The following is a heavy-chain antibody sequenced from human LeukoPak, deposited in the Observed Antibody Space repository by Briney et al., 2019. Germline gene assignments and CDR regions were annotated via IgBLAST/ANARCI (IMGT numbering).Heavy chain of an antibody. J-gene: IGHJ4*02. D-gene: IGHD1-26*01. CDR2: IYHSGST. CDR1: GGSINNYY. V-gene: IGHV4-30-2*01. CDR3: ARGYTGDAAYYLDY. Sequence: PSETLSLTCSVSGGSINNYYWSWIRQPPGKGLEWIGYIYHSGSTYYNPSLKSRVTISVDRSKNQFSLKLSSVTAADTAVYYCARGYTGDAAYYLDYWGQGTLVTVSS.